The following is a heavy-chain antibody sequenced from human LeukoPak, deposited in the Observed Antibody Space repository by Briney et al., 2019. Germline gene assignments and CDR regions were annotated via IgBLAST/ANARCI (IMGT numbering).Heavy chain of an antibody. CDR2: VYYSGNT. CDR3: ARDRWELLQDF. J-gene: IGHJ4*02. Sequence: SETLSLTCSVSGGSLSGYYWSWIRQPPGKGLEWLGYVYYSGNTNYNRSLKSRLTISVDTSKNQFSLKVTSVTAADTAMYYCARDRWELLQDFWGQGTLVTVSS. V-gene: IGHV4-59*12. D-gene: IGHD1-26*01. CDR1: GGSLSGYY.